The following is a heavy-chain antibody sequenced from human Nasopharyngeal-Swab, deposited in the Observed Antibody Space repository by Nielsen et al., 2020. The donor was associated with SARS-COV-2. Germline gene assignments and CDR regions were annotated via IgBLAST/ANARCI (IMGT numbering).Heavy chain of an antibody. J-gene: IGHJ4*02. CDR1: GYTFTSYG. CDR3: ARDPESGVVVPAAMREVTPFDY. V-gene: IGHV1-69*06. Sequence: SVKVSCKASGYTFTSYGISCVRQAPGQGLEWMGGIIPIFGTANYAQKFQGRVTITADKSTSTAYMELSSLRSEDTAVYYCARDPESGVVVPAAMREVTPFDYWGQGTLVTVSS. CDR2: IIPIFGTA. D-gene: IGHD2-2*01.